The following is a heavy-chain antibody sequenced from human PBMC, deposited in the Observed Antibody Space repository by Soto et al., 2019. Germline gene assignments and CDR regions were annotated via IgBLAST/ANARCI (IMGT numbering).Heavy chain of an antibody. Sequence: QGQLVQSGAEVKKPGSSVKVSCKASGGSFRTYAINWVRQAPGQGLEWMGGIIPMLAAPTYAQKFQGRLTITADESTTTVYMELSSLTSVDTAVYYCARVGPPSPSVIWFFDLWGRGTLGTVTS. V-gene: IGHV1-69*01. CDR1: GGSFRTYA. CDR3: ARVGPPSPSVIWFFDL. J-gene: IGHJ2*01. D-gene: IGHD2-21*01. CDR2: IIPMLAAP.